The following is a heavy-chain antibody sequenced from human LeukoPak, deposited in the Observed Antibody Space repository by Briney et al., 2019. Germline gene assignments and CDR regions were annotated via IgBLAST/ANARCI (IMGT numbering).Heavy chain of an antibody. Sequence: ASVKVSCKASGYTFTGYYMHWVRQAPGQGLEWMGWINPNSGGTNYAQKFQGRVTMTRDTSISTAYMELSRLRSDDTAVYYCARALLGYCSGGSRYPLAHWGQGTLVTVSS. CDR1: GYTFTGYY. CDR2: INPNSGGT. CDR3: ARALLGYCSGGSRYPLAH. D-gene: IGHD2-15*01. J-gene: IGHJ4*02. V-gene: IGHV1-2*02.